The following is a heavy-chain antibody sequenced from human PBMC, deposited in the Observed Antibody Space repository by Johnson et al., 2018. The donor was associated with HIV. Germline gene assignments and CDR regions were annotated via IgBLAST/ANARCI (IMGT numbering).Heavy chain of an antibody. CDR3: ARDEITMIVVAGDAFDI. V-gene: IGHV3-30*04. CDR1: GFTFRNYA. D-gene: IGHD3-22*01. J-gene: IGHJ3*02. CDR2: ISYDGSNK. Sequence: QVQLVESGGGVVRPGGSLRLSCAASGFTFRNYAMHWVRQAPGKGLEWVAVISYDGSNKYYADSGKGRFTISRDNSKNTLYLQMNSLRAEDTAVYYCARDEITMIVVAGDAFDIWGQGTMVTVSS.